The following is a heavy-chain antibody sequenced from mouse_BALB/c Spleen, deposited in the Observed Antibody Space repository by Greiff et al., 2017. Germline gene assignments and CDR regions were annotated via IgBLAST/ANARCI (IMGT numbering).Heavy chain of an antibody. CDR3: ARQTMIKGYAMDY. Sequence: EVQLVESGGGLVQPGGSRKLSCAASGFTFSSFGMHWVRQAPEKGLEWVAYISSGSSTIYYADTVKGRFTISRDNPKNTLFLQMTSLRSEDTAMYYCARQTMIKGYAMDYWGQGTSVTVSS. D-gene: IGHD2-4*01. J-gene: IGHJ4*01. CDR2: ISSGSSTI. V-gene: IGHV5-17*02. CDR1: GFTFSSFG.